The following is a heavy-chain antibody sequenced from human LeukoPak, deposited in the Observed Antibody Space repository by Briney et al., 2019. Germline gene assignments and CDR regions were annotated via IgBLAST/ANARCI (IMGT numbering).Heavy chain of an antibody. CDR2: ISYDGSNK. CDR1: GFTFSNYA. D-gene: IGHD3-22*01. Sequence: GGSLRLSCAASGFTFSNYAMHWVRQAPGKGLEWVAVISYDGSNKYYADSVKGRFTISRDNSKNTLYLQMNSLRAEDTAVYYCARVQDYYDSSGYFPYYYYGMDVWGQGTTVTVSS. CDR3: ARVQDYYDSSGYFPYYYYGMDV. V-gene: IGHV3-30*04. J-gene: IGHJ6*02.